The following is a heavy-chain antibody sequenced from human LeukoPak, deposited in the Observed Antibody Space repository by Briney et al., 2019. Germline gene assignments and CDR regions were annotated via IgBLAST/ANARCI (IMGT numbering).Heavy chain of an antibody. D-gene: IGHD3-9*01. V-gene: IGHV3-23*01. CDR1: GFTFSNYA. J-gene: IGHJ4*02. CDR3: AKWGDYDVLAGYYDPDY. Sequence: GGSLRLSCAASGFTFSNYAMSWVRQAPGKGLEWVSAITGSGGGTYYADSVKGRFTISRDNSKNTLYLQMNSLRADDTAVYYCAKWGDYDVLAGYYDPDYWGQGTLVTVSS. CDR2: ITGSGGGT.